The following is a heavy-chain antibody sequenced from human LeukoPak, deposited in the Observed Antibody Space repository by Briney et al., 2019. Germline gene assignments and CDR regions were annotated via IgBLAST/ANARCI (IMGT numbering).Heavy chain of an antibody. CDR2: ISGSGGST. Sequence: PGGSLRLSCAASGFTFSSYAMSWVRQAPGKGLGWVSTISGSGGSTYYAGSVKGRFTISRDNSKNTLYLQMNSLRAEDTALYYCAKDQRGTLMATIFDYWGQGTLVTVSS. CDR1: GFTFSSYA. V-gene: IGHV3-23*01. D-gene: IGHD5-12*01. J-gene: IGHJ4*02. CDR3: AKDQRGTLMATIFDY.